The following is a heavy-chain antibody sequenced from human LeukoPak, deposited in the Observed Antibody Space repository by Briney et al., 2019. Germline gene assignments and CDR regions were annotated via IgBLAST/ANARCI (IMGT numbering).Heavy chain of an antibody. CDR3: ARDSLHYPNYDILTGYDAFDI. J-gene: IGHJ3*02. V-gene: IGHV3-53*01. Sequence: PGGSLRLSCAASGFTVSSNYMSWVRQAPGKGLEWVSVIYSGGSTYYADSVKGRFTISRDNSKNTLYLQMNSLRAEDTAVYYCARDSLHYPNYDILTGYDAFDIWGQGTMVTVSS. D-gene: IGHD3-9*01. CDR2: IYSGGST. CDR1: GFTVSSNY.